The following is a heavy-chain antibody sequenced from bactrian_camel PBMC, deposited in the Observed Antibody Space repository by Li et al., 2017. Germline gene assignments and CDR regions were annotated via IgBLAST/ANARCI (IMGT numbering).Heavy chain of an antibody. D-gene: IGHD5*01. CDR2: IGSRGETK. CDR3: AAPCTGAGWSLPSPGECSY. Sequence: HVQLVESGGGSVLAGGSLRLSCTSSRYTYNRNCMVWFRQAPGKERERVAAIGSRGETKYYRDSVKGRFTISQDYYKNTLYLQMNSLKPEDTAMYYCAAPCTGAGWSLPSPGECSYWGPGTQVTVS. CDR1: RYTYNRNC. J-gene: IGHJ4*01. V-gene: IGHV3S1*01.